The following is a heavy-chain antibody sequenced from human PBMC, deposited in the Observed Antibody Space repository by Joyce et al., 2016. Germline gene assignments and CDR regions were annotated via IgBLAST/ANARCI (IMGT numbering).Heavy chain of an antibody. D-gene: IGHD6-19*01. V-gene: IGHV1-18*01. CDR1: AYTFTNYG. J-gene: IGHJ4*02. CDR3: ARAELTSGWYSHDY. CDR2: ISTYNGDT. Sequence: QVQLVQSGPEVKRPGASVKVSCKVSAYTFTNYGITWVRQAPGQGLEWMGWISTYNGDTSYAQKLQDRVTMTTDASTNTAFMELRSLRSDDTAVYYCARAELTSGWYSHDYWGQGTLVTVSS.